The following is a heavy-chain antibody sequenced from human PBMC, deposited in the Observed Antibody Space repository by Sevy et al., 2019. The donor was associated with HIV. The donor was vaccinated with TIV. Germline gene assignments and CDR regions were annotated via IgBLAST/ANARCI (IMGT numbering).Heavy chain of an antibody. Sequence: SETLSLTCAVYGGSFSGYYWSWIRQPPGKGLEWIGEINHSGSTNSNPSLKSRVTISVDTSKNQFSLKLSSVTAADTAVYYCARGLGVAAAGAEATPFDYWGQGTLVTVSS. CDR2: INHSGST. D-gene: IGHD6-13*01. V-gene: IGHV4-34*01. J-gene: IGHJ4*02. CDR3: ARGLGVAAAGAEATPFDY. CDR1: GGSFSGYY.